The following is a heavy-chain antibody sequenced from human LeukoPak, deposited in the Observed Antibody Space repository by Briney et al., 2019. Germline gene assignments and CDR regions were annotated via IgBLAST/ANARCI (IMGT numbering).Heavy chain of an antibody. D-gene: IGHD3-3*01. Sequence: PGGSLRLSCVASGFTFSSYAMSWVRQAPGKGLEWVSAIGGSDGSTYYADSVKGRFTISRDNSKNTLYLQMNSLRAEDTAVYYCAKDLRPRPPFWSGYYAETYYYGMDVWGQGTTVTVSS. CDR1: GFTFSSYA. CDR2: IGGSDGST. J-gene: IGHJ6*02. CDR3: AKDLRPRPPFWSGYYAETYYYGMDV. V-gene: IGHV3-23*01.